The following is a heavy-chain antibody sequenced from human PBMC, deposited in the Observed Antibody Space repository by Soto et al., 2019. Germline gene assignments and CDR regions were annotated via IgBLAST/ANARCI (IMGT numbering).Heavy chain of an antibody. V-gene: IGHV1-18*01. CDR2: ISAYNGNT. Sequence: ASVKVSCKASGYTFTSYGISWVRQAPGQGLEWMGWISAYNGNTNYAQKLQGRVTMTTDTSTSTAYMELRSLRSDVTAVYYCARELYSSGWKYFDYWGQETLATVSS. CDR1: GYTFTSYG. CDR3: ARELYSSGWKYFDY. J-gene: IGHJ4*02. D-gene: IGHD6-19*01.